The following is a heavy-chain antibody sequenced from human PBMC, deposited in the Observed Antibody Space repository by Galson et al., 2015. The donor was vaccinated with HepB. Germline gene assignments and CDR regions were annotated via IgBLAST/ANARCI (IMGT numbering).Heavy chain of an antibody. V-gene: IGHV1-2*04. Sequence: SVKVSCKASGYSFTDYYIHWVRQGPGQRLEWMGWINPNSGATNYAQRFQGWVIMTMDMPINTVYMELTRPKSDDTAVYYCARGASSRWFEFDFWGQGSLVTVSS. CDR3: ARGASSRWFEFDF. J-gene: IGHJ4*02. CDR1: GYSFTDYY. CDR2: INPNSGAT. D-gene: IGHD3-10*01.